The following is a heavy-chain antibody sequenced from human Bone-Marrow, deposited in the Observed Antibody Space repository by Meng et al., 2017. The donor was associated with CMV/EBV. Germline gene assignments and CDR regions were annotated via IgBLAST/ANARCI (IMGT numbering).Heavy chain of an antibody. CDR3: ARYCIAGSCRPRYGMDV. D-gene: IGHD2-15*01. Sequence: GESLKISCAASGFTFSNYAMSWVRQAPGKGLEWVSAISASGGSTYYADSVKGRFTISRDNSKNTLYLQMDSLRAEDTAVHYCARYCIAGSCRPRYGMDVWGQGTTVTVSS. V-gene: IGHV3-23*01. J-gene: IGHJ6*02. CDR1: GFTFSNYA. CDR2: ISASGGST.